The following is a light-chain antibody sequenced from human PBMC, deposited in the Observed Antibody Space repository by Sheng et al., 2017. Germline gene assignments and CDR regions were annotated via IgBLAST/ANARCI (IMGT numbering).Light chain of an antibody. CDR2: DDS. Sequence: SYELTQPPSVSVAPGQTARITCGGNNIGTKSVHWYQQKPGQAPVLLVYDDSARPSGIPERFSGSNSGNTATLTISRVGAGDEADYYCQSADRSGTKVFGGGTKLTVL. V-gene: IGLV3-21*02. CDR3: QSADRSGTKV. J-gene: IGLJ3*02. CDR1: NIGTKS.